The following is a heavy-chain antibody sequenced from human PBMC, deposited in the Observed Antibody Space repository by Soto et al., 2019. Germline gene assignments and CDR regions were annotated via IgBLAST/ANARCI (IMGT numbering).Heavy chain of an antibody. D-gene: IGHD3-9*01. CDR2: INAGNGNT. CDR1: GYTFTSYA. CDR3: ARDIRHYDILTGYYPLYYFDY. V-gene: IGHV1-3*01. Sequence: ASVKVSCKASGYTFTSYAMHWVRQAPGQRLEWMGWINAGNGNTKYSQKFQGRVTITRDTSASTAYMELSSLRSEDTAVYYCARDIRHYDILTGYYPLYYFDYWGQGTLVTVS. J-gene: IGHJ4*02.